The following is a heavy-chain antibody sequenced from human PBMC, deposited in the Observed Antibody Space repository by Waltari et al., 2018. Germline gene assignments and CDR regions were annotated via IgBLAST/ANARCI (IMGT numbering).Heavy chain of an antibody. J-gene: IGHJ4*02. CDR1: GFTFSSYE. V-gene: IGHV3-48*03. Sequence: EVQLVESGGGLVQPGGSLRLSCAASGFTFSSYEMNWVRQAPGKGLEWVAYISSSGSTIYYADSVKGRFTISRDNAKNSLYLQMNSLRAEDTAVYYCAREIQAVVVVAATLFDYWGQGTLVTVSS. D-gene: IGHD2-15*01. CDR2: ISSSGSTI. CDR3: AREIQAVVVVAATLFDY.